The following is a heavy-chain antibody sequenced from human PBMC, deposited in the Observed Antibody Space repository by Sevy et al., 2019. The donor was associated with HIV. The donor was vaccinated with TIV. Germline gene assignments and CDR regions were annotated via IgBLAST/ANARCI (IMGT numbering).Heavy chain of an antibody. J-gene: IGHJ6*02. V-gene: IGHV3-11*01. CDR1: GFIFSDRY. CDR3: ASSLLVDGRWGPPYGMDV. Sequence: GGSLRLSCAASGFIFSDRYMNWIRRAPAKGLEWIACLTSNGNTIYYADSVKGRFTISRDNAKNSLFLQMNSLRAEDTAVYYCASSLLVDGRWGPPYGMDVWGQGTTVTVSS. D-gene: IGHD3-16*01. CDR2: LTSNGNTI.